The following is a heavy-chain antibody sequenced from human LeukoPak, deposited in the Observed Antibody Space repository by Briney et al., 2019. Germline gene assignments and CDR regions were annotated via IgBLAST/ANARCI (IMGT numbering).Heavy chain of an antibody. CDR3: ARRFDS. Sequence: PGGSLRLSCAASGFSFTAYSMNWVRQVPGRGLEWISYIGPGGDIYYADSVTGRFTVSRDTAKNSLYLQMNGLRVGDTAVYYCARRFDSWGQGTLVTVSS. CDR2: IGPGGDI. V-gene: IGHV3-48*01. CDR1: GFSFTAYS. J-gene: IGHJ4*02.